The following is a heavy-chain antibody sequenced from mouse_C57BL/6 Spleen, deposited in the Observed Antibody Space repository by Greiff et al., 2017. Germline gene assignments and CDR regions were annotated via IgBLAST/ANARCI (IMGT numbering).Heavy chain of an antibody. D-gene: IGHD1-1*01. V-gene: IGHV1-55*01. CDR2: IYPGSGST. CDR1: GYTFTSYW. Sequence: QVQLQQPGAELVTPGASVKMSCKASGYTFTSYWVTWVKQRPGQGLEWIGDIYPGSGSTNYNEQFKSQATLNVDTSSSTAYMQLSSLTSKDSAVYYCARRNCYGHIDYWGQGTTLTVSS. CDR3: ARRNCYGHIDY. J-gene: IGHJ2*01.